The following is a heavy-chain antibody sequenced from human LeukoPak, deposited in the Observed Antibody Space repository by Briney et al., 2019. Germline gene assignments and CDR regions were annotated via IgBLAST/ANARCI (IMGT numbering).Heavy chain of an antibody. CDR3: AKDRSSEYHYQYMDA. V-gene: IGHV3-23*01. Sequence: PGGSLRLSCAASGFTFSNYAMNWVRQAPGKGLEWVSAISGRGATTYYADSVKGRFTISRDKSKNTLYLQMNSLRAEDTAVYYCAKDRSSEYHYQYMDAWGKGTTVTVSS. CDR2: ISGRGATT. J-gene: IGHJ6*03. CDR1: GFTFSNYA. D-gene: IGHD2-2*01.